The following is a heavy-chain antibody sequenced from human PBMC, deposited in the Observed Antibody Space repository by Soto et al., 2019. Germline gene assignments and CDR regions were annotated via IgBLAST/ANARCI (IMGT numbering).Heavy chain of an antibody. CDR2: ISASTRNT. J-gene: IGHJ2*01. V-gene: IGHV1-18*01. CDR3: VRCYGSVGSCYACWHFDL. CDR1: GYTFSDYA. D-gene: IGHD2-15*01. Sequence: QVQLVQSGGEVKKPGASVKVSCQASGYTFSDYAISWVRQAPGQGLEWMGWISASTRNTDQAQNFKGRVIMTLDTSTNTAYMEMRSLRSDDTAVYFCVRCYGSVGSCYACWHFDLWGRGTLVTVSS.